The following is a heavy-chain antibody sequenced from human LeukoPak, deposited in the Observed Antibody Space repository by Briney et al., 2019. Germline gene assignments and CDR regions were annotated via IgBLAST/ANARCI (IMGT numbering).Heavy chain of an antibody. J-gene: IGHJ5*02. Sequence: SVKVSCKASGGTFSSYAISWVRQAPGQGLEWMGGIIPIFGTANYAQKFQGRVTITRDTSASTAYMELSSLRSEDTAVYYCAREATAYCGGDCYSSNWFDPWGQGTLVTVSS. CDR2: IIPIFGTA. CDR3: AREATAYCGGDCYSSNWFDP. CDR1: GGTFSSYA. V-gene: IGHV1-69*05. D-gene: IGHD2-21*02.